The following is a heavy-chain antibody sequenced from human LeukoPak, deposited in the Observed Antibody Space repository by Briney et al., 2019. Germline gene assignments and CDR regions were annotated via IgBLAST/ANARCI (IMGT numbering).Heavy chain of an antibody. D-gene: IGHD3-10*02. CDR1: GHTFTGYY. V-gene: IGHV1-2*02. CDR3: ARGVFGESLES. Sequence: ASVKVSCKASGHTFTGYYVYWVRQAPGQGLEWMGWMNPNVGGANFPQKFQGRVTVTSDPAISAAYMELRRLRSGDTAVYYCARGVFGESLESWGQGTLATVSS. J-gene: IGHJ4*02. CDR2: MNPNVGGA.